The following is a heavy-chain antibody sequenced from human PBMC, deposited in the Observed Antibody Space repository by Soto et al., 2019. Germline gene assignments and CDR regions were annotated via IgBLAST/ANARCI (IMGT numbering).Heavy chain of an antibody. Sequence: QLQLQESGPGLVKPSETLSLTCTVSGGSFSSSTYYWGWIRQPPGKGLEWIGSMYSGGNTYYNPSIKSRVTVSVDTSKNHFSLKLTSVTAADTAMYYCARQPYDSTGYYYGAWGQGTLVTVCS. J-gene: IGHJ5*02. CDR3: ARQPYDSTGYYYGA. V-gene: IGHV4-39*01. D-gene: IGHD3-22*01. CDR2: MYSGGNT. CDR1: GGSFSSSTYY.